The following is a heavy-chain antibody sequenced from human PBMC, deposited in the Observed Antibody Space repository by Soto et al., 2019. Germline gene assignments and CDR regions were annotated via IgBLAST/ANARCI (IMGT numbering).Heavy chain of an antibody. CDR2: IIPIFGTA. CDR3: ARGGSGYVWFMEF. D-gene: IGHD3-22*01. Sequence: QEQLVQSGAEVKKPGSSVKVSCKASGGIFSSYAISWVRQAPGQGLEWMGGIIPIFGTANYAQKFQGRVTITADESTNTAYVDLSSMKSEDTAIYYCARGGSGYVWFMEFWGQGPLVTVSS. CDR1: GGIFSSYA. J-gene: IGHJ4*02. V-gene: IGHV1-69*01.